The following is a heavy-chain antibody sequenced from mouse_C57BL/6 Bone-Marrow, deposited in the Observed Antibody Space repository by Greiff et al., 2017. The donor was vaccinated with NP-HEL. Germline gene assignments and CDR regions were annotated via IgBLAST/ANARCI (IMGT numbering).Heavy chain of an antibody. CDR3: TRGWDWYFDV. V-gene: IGHV5-9-1*02. D-gene: IGHD3-3*01. Sequence: EVKVVESGAGLVKPGGSLKLSCAASGFTFSSYAMSWVRQTPEKRLEWVAYISSGGDYIYYADTVKGRFTISRDNARNTLYLQMSSLKSEDTAMYYCTRGWDWYFDVWGTGTTVTVSS. CDR1: GFTFSSYA. J-gene: IGHJ1*03. CDR2: ISSGGDYI.